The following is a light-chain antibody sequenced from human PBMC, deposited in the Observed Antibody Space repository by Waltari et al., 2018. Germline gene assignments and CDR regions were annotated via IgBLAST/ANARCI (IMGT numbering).Light chain of an antibody. CDR3: LVYMGSGIWV. J-gene: IGLJ3*02. Sequence: QTVVTQEPSLSVSPGGTVTLTCALSSGSVSSTSYVTWYQQTPGPAPRTLVFKTNTRSSGVPDRFSGSSRGNKAALTITGAQADDESDYYCLVYMGSGIWVFGGGTKLTVL. CDR1: SGSVSSTSY. CDR2: KTN. V-gene: IGLV8-61*01.